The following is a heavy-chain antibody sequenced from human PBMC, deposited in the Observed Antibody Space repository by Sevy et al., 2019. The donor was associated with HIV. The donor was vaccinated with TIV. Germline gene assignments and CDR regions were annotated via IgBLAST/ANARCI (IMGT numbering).Heavy chain of an antibody. V-gene: IGHV1-2*07. D-gene: IGHD3-3*01. CDR1: GYTFSDYY. CDR3: ARGMSAYLLANGMDV. Sequence: ASVKVSCKAYGYTFSDYYMHWVRQAPGQGLEWMGWINPNRGGTNYAHKFQGRVTMTRDTSISTAYMELSSLRSDDTAIYYCARGMSAYLLANGMDVWGQGSTVTVSS. CDR2: INPNRGGT. J-gene: IGHJ6*02.